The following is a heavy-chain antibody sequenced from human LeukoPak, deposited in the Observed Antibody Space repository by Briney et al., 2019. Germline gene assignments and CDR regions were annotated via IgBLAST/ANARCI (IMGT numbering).Heavy chain of an antibody. D-gene: IGHD3-16*02. Sequence: SQTLSLTCTVSGGSISSGGNWSWLRQLPGKGLEWFGYIYYVGKTNYNPSLKSRLSMSVDTSKNQFSLSLTSVTAADTAVYYCARVEVIGSTRYFDYWGQGAMVSVSS. CDR2: IYYVGKT. V-gene: IGHV4-31*03. CDR3: ARVEVIGSTRYFDY. CDR1: GGSISSGGN. J-gene: IGHJ4*02.